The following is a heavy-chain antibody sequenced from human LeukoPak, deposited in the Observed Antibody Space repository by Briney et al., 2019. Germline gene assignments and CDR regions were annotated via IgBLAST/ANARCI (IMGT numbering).Heavy chain of an antibody. V-gene: IGHV4-39*07. D-gene: IGHD1-1*01. CDR2: IYYSGST. CDR3: ARGTTGTRGRFDP. Sequence: SETLSLTCTVSGGSISSSYYYWGWIRQPPGKGLEWIGSIYYSGSTNYNPSLKSRVTISVDTSRNQFSLKLSSVTAADTAVYYCARGTTGTRGRFDPWGQGTLVTVSS. CDR1: GGSISSSYYY. J-gene: IGHJ5*02.